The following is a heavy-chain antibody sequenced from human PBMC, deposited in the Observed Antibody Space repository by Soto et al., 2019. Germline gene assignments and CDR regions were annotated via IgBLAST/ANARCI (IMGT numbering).Heavy chain of an antibody. CDR1: GVAITTYY. J-gene: IGHJ5*02. D-gene: IGHD3-10*02. V-gene: IGHV4-59*08. CDR2: IYYSGST. CDR3: ARHVRGAVTMNWFDP. Sequence: SETLSLTCSVSGVAITTYYWSWLQPSPGKGLEWIGYIYYSGSTYDNPSLKSRVTLSADTSKNQFSLKLTSVTAADTAIYYCARHVRGAVTMNWFDPWGHGTLVTVSS.